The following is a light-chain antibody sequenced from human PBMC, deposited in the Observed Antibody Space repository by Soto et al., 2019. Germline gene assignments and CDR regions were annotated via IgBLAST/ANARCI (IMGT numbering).Light chain of an antibody. Sequence: QSALTQPPSASGSPGQSVTISCTGTSSDVGGYNSVSWYQQHPGKAPKLMIYEVTKRPSGVPDRFSGSKSGNTASLTVSGLHAEDEADYYCSSYAGRNNLVFGGGTKLTVL. CDR3: SSYAGRNNLV. CDR2: EVT. CDR1: SSDVGGYNS. V-gene: IGLV2-8*01. J-gene: IGLJ2*01.